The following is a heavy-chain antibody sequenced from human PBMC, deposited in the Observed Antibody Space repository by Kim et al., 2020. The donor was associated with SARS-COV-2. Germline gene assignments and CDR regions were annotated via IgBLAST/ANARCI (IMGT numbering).Heavy chain of an antibody. CDR2: IYSGGST. J-gene: IGHJ6*02. CDR3: ARDLGDYGMDV. V-gene: IGHV3-53*01. D-gene: IGHD3-16*01. Sequence: GGSLRLSCAASGFTVSSNYMSWVRQAPGKGLEWVSVIYSGGSTYYADSVKGRFTISRDNSKNTLYHQMNSLRAEDTAVYYCARDLGDYGMDVWGQGTTVTVSS. CDR1: GFTVSSNY.